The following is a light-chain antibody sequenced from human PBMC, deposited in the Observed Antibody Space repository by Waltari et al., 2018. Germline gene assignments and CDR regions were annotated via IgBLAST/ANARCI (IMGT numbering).Light chain of an antibody. CDR2: WAS. CDR3: QQYYGSPFT. Sequence: IVLTPSPASLAVSLGARGLIPCKSTRSFFYRPNNKNYLSWYQPKPGQPPRLLISWASTRDPGAPDRFSGSGSATDFTLLIDSLQAEDGALYYCQQYYGSPFTFGGATKGAIK. J-gene: IGKJ4*01. V-gene: IGKV4-1*01. CDR1: RSFFYRPNNKNY.